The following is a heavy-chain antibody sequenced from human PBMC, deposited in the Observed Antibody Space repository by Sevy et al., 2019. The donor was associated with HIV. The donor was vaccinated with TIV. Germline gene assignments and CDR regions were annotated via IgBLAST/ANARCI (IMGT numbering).Heavy chain of an antibody. CDR3: TAGLGASDFDY. V-gene: IGHV3-15*01. CDR2: IKSKTEGATR. CDR1: GFTFSNAW. Sequence: GSLRLSCAASGFTFSNAWMSWVRQAPGKGLEWVGRIKSKTEGATRDFAAPVKGRLLISRDDSRNTVYLQMNSLKTEDTAVYYCTAGLGASDFDYWGQGTLVTVSS. J-gene: IGHJ4*02. D-gene: IGHD1-26*01.